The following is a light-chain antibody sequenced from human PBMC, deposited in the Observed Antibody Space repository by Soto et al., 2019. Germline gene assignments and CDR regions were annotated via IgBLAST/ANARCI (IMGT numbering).Light chain of an antibody. CDR1: SSDIGAYNY. J-gene: IGLJ1*01. V-gene: IGLV2-14*01. CDR2: EVS. Sequence: QSVLTQPASVSGSPGQSITISCTGSSSDIGAYNYVSWFQQYPGKAPKLIISEVSNRPSGVSNRFSGSKSGTAASLTISGLKNDDEADYYCFSFTTDWTHVFGTGTKVTVL. CDR3: FSFTTDWTHV.